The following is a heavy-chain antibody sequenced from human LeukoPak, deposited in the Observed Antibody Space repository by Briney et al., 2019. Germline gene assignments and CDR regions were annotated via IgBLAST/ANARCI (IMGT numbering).Heavy chain of an antibody. CDR2: INHSGST. Sequence: SETLSLTCAVYGGSFSGYYWSWLRQPPGKGLEWIGEINHSGSTNYNPSLKSRVTISVDTSKNQFSLKLSSVTAADTAVYYCASVSGITMVRGANRDSETSDYWGQGTLVTVSS. CDR1: GGSFSGYY. V-gene: IGHV4-34*01. CDR3: ASVSGITMVRGANRDSETSDY. D-gene: IGHD3-10*01. J-gene: IGHJ4*02.